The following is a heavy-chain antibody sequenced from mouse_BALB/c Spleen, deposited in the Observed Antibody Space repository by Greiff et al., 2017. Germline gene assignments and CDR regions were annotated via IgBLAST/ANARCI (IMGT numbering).Heavy chain of an antibody. J-gene: IGHJ4*01. CDR1: GFTFSSFG. CDR3: ARSDRYFYYAMDY. V-gene: IGHV5-17*02. CDR2: ISSGSSTI. D-gene: IGHD2-14*01. Sequence: EVQGVESGGGLVQPGGSRKLSCAASGFTFSSFGMHWVRQAPEKGLEWVAYISSGSSTIYYADTVKGRFTISRDNPKNTLFLQMTSLRSEDTAMYYCARSDRYFYYAMDYWGQGTSVTVSS.